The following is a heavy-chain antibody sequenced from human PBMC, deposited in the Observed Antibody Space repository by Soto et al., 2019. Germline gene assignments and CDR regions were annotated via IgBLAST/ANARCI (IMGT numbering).Heavy chain of an antibody. J-gene: IGHJ5*02. D-gene: IGHD2-15*01. Sequence: HPGGSLRLSCAASGFTFNSYSMNWVRQAPGKGLEWISYISGSGGSTYYADSVKGRFTISRDNSKNTLYLQMNSLRAEDTAVYYCARDYCSGGSCYSSGPGPWGQGTLVTVSS. CDR3: ARDYCSGGSCYSSGPGP. CDR1: GFTFNSYS. CDR2: ISGSGGST. V-gene: IGHV3-23*01.